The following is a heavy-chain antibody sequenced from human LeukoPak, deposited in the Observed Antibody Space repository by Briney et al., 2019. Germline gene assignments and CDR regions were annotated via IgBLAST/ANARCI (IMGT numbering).Heavy chain of an antibody. Sequence: GESLKISCKGYGDRFTSYWVAWVRQMPGKGLEWMGIIFPGDSDTRYSPSIQGQVTISVDRSISTAYLQWSSLKASDTAIYHCARRPLHSQNWLAPWGQGTLVTVSS. V-gene: IGHV5-51*01. CDR3: ARRPLHSQNWLAP. J-gene: IGHJ5*02. CDR2: IFPGDSDT. CDR1: GDRFTSYW.